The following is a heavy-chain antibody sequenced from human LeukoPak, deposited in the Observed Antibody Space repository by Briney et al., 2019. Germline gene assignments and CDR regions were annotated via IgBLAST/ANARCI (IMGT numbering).Heavy chain of an antibody. CDR2: ISSSSSNI. D-gene: IGHD6-19*01. CDR3: ARVGRSGWTVDY. V-gene: IGHV3-48*04. J-gene: IGHJ4*02. CDR1: GFDFSTYS. Sequence: GGSLRLSCAASGFDFSTYSIAWVRQAPGKGLEWVSYISSSSSNIYHADSVKGRFTISRDNAKNSLHLQMNSLRAEDTAVYYCARVGRSGWTVDYWGQGTLVTVSS.